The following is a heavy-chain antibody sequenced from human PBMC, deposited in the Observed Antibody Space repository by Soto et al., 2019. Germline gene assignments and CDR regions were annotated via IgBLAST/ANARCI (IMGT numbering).Heavy chain of an antibody. D-gene: IGHD3-3*01. CDR1: GGSISSGGYY. Sequence: QVQLQESGPGLVKPSQTLSLTCTFSGGSISSGGYYWSWIRQHPGKGLEWIGYIYYNGSTYYNPSLKSRVSISVDTSKNQFSLKVTSVIAADTAVYYCARAAVTTIFNYYYYYGMDVWGQGTTVTVSS. CDR2: IYYNGST. J-gene: IGHJ6*02. CDR3: ARAAVTTIFNYYYYYGMDV. V-gene: IGHV4-31*03.